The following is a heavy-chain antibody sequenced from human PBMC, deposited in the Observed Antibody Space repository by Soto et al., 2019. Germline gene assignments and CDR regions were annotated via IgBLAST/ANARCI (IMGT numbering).Heavy chain of an antibody. CDR2: ISSSSSTI. J-gene: IGHJ3*02. V-gene: IGHV3-48*01. CDR3: ARDKVTFGGVIVRSHDAFDI. D-gene: IGHD3-16*02. Sequence: PGGSLRLSCAASGFTFSSYSMNWVRQAPGKGLEWVSYISSSSSTIYYADSVKGRFTISRDNAKNSLFLQMNSLRAEDTAVYYFARDKVTFGGVIVRSHDAFDIWGQGAMVTVSS. CDR1: GFTFSSYS.